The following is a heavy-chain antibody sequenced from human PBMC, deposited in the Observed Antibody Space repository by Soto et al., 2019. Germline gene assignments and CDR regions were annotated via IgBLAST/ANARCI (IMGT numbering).Heavy chain of an antibody. V-gene: IGHV1-18*01. J-gene: IGHJ4*02. CDR1: GYTFTSYG. D-gene: IGHD3-16*02. CDR3: ARDRDYVWGSYRHTSDY. Sequence: QVQLVQSGAEVKKPGASVKVSCKASGYTFTSYGITWVRQAPGQGLEWMGWISAYNGDTNYAQKLQGRVTMTTDASTSTAYMDLRSLGSDDTALYYCARDRDYVWGSYRHTSDYWGQGTLLTVSS. CDR2: ISAYNGDT.